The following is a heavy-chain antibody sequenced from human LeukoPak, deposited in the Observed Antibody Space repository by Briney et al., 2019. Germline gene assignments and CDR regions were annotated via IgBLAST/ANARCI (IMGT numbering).Heavy chain of an antibody. CDR2: ISWNSGSI. CDR1: GFTFSDYG. Sequence: GGSLRLPCAAAGFTFSDYGMNWVRQPPGKGLEWVSGISWNSGSIGYADSVKGRFTISRDNAKNPLYLQMNSLRAEDTAVYYCAREDNWNYFDYWGQGTLVTVSS. CDR3: AREDNWNYFDY. D-gene: IGHD1-20*01. J-gene: IGHJ4*02. V-gene: IGHV3-9*01.